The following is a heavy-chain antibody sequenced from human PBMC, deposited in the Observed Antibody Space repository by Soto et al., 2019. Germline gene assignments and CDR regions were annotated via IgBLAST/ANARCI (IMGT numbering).Heavy chain of an antibody. V-gene: IGHV3-30*18. CDR1: GFSFSIYG. D-gene: IGHD3-10*01. J-gene: IGHJ6*02. CDR3: AKDAVSGSRRVPFNYYGMDV. CDR2: ISYDGSER. Sequence: QVQLVESGGGVVQPGRSLRLYWAASGFSFSIYGMHWVRQAPGKGLQWVAAISYDGSERYYADSVKGRFTISRDNSNNTLYLQMNSLRAEDTAVYYCAKDAVSGSRRVPFNYYGMDVWGQGTTVTVSS.